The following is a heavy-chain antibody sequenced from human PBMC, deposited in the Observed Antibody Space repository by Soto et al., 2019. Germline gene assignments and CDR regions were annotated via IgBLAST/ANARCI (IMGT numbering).Heavy chain of an antibody. CDR1: GFTFSSYA. CDR3: AKSNDFWSGYPSSGFDP. V-gene: IGHV3-23*01. D-gene: IGHD3-3*01. CDR2: LSGSGDNT. J-gene: IGHJ5*02. Sequence: EVQLLESGGGLVQPGGSLRLSCAASGFTFSSYAMSWFRQAPGKGLEWVSSLSGSGDNTYYTDSVKGRFTISRDNSKNTLYLQMNSLRAEDTAVYYCAKSNDFWSGYPSSGFDPWGQGTLVTVSS.